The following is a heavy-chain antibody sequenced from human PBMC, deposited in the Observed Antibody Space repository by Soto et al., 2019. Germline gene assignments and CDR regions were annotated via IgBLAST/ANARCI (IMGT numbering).Heavy chain of an antibody. CDR2: ISAYNGNT. D-gene: IGHD6-19*01. Sequence: QVQLVQSGAEVKKPGASVKVSCKASGYTFTSYGISWVRQAPGQGLEWMGWISAYNGNTNYAQKLQGRVTMTTDTSSSPAYMELRILRSDVTAVYYCARERGEYSSGWYAPIDYWGQGTLVTVSS. CDR3: ARERGEYSSGWYAPIDY. CDR1: GYTFTSYG. V-gene: IGHV1-18*01. J-gene: IGHJ4*02.